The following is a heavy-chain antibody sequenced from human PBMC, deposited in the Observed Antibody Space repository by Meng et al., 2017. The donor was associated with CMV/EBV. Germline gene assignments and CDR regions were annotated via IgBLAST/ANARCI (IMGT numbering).Heavy chain of an antibody. CDR1: GGSISSGDYY. J-gene: IGHJ4*02. V-gene: IGHV4-30-4*08. CDR2: IYYSGST. Sequence: VHLQESGPGLVKLSQTLPLTCTVSGGSISSGDYYWSWIRQPPGKGLEWIGYIYYSGSTYYNPSLKSRVTISVDTSKNQFSLKLSSVTAADTAVYYCARVGRTSCYDYWGQGTLVTVSS. D-gene: IGHD2-2*01. CDR3: ARVGRTSCYDY.